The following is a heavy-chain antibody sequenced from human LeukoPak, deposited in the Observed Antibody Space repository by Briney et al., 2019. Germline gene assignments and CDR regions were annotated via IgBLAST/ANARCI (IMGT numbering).Heavy chain of an antibody. D-gene: IGHD3-3*01. CDR2: ISYDGSNK. Sequence: GGSLRLSCAASGFTFSSYAMPWVRQAPGKGLEWVAVISYDGSNKYYADSVKGRFTISRDNSKNTLYLQMNSLRAEDTAVYYCARDGILEWFYSEYYYYGMDVWGQETTVTVSS. CDR3: ARDGILEWFYSEYYYYGMDV. CDR1: GFTFSSYA. J-gene: IGHJ6*02. V-gene: IGHV3-30-3*01.